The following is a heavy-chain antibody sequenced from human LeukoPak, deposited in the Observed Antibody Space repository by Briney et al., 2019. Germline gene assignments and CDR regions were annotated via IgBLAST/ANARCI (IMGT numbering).Heavy chain of an antibody. J-gene: IGHJ4*02. CDR2: IYYSGST. V-gene: IGHV4-59*01. D-gene: IGHD5-24*01. CDR3: ARERRDGYNYYFDY. CDR1: GGSISSYY. Sequence: PSETLSLTCTVSGGSISSYYWNWIRQPPGKGLEWIGYIYYSGSTNYNPSLKSRVTISVDTSKNQFSLKLSSVTAADTAVYYCARERRDGYNYYFDYGGRGTLVTVTS.